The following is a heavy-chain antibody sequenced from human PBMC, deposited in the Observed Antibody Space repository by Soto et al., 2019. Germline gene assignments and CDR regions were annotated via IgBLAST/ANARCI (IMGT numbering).Heavy chain of an antibody. Sequence: QVQLVQSGAEVKKPGASVKVSCKTSGYTFTSYDINWVRQATGQGLEWMGWMNPNSGNTAYAQKFPGSATMTRNTSMSTAYMELSSLRSEDTAVYVWASERSCGAFDIGGQGTMFTVSS. CDR3: ASERSCGAFDI. CDR1: GYTFTSYD. J-gene: IGHJ3*02. V-gene: IGHV1-8*01. D-gene: IGHD2-21*01. CDR2: MNPNSGNT.